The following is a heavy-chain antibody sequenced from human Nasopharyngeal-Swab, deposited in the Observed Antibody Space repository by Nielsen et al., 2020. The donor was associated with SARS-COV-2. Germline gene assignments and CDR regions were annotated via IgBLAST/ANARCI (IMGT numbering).Heavy chain of an antibody. CDR3: ARERIVVVMEDAFDI. CDR1: GGTFSSYA. D-gene: IGHD3-22*01. Sequence: SVQVSCKASGGTFSSYAISWVRQAPGQGLEWMGGIIPIFGTANYAQKFQGRVTITADESTSTAYMELSSLRSEDTAVYYCARERIVVVMEDAFDIWGQGTMVTVSS. V-gene: IGHV1-69*13. J-gene: IGHJ3*02. CDR2: IIPIFGTA.